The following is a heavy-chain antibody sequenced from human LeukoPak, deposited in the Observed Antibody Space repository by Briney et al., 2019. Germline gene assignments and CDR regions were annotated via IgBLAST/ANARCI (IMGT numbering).Heavy chain of an antibody. V-gene: IGHV4-59*01. CDR3: ARSYDSSGYYYGFES. J-gene: IGHJ4*02. Sequence: SETLSLTCTVSGGSIRSYYLSWIRQAPGKGLEWIGYTSYSGSGDTNYNPSLQSRVTFSIDTSRNQFSLNLNSVTAADTAVYYCARSYDSSGYYYGFESWGQGTLVTVSS. D-gene: IGHD3-22*01. CDR1: GGSIRSYY. CDR2: TSYSGSGDT.